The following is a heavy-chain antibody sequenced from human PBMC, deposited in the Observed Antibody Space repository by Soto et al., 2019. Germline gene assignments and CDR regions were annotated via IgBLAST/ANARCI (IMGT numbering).Heavy chain of an antibody. J-gene: IGHJ4*02. CDR3: ARQRGYSYGFGYFDY. D-gene: IGHD5-18*01. CDR2: INPSGGST. V-gene: IGHV1-46*01. Sequence: QVQLVQSGAEVKKPGASVKVSCKASGYTFTSYYMHWVRQAPGQGLEWMGIINPSGGSTSYAQKFRGRVTMTRDTSTSTVYMELSSLRSEDTAVYYCARQRGYSYGFGYFDYWGQGTLVTVSS. CDR1: GYTFTSYY.